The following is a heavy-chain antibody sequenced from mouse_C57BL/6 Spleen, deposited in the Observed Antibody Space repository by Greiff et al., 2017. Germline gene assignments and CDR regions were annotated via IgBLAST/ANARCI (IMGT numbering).Heavy chain of an antibody. V-gene: IGHV1-34*01. CDR3: AREVYGSEGAWFAY. Sequence: VQLQQSGPELVKPGASVKMSCKASGYTFTDYYMHWVKQSHGKSLEWIGYIYPNNGGNGYNQKVKGKATLTVDKSSSTASMELRSLTSEDSAVYYCAREVYGSEGAWFAYWGQGTLVTVSA. CDR1: GYTFTDYY. J-gene: IGHJ3*01. CDR2: IYPNNGGN. D-gene: IGHD1-1*01.